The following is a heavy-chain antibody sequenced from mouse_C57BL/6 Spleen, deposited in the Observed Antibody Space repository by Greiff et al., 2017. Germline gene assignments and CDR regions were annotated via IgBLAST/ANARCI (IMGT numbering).Heavy chain of an antibody. CDR2: SNPGSGGT. V-gene: IGHV1-54*01. CDR1: GYAFTNYL. J-gene: IGHJ4*01. Sequence: QVQLQQSGAELVRPGTSVKVSCKASGYAFTNYLLEWVKQRPGQGLEWIGVSNPGSGGTNYNEKFKGKATLTADKSSSTAYMQLSSLTSEDSAVYFCARGMDYWGQGTSVTVSS. CDR3: ARGMDY.